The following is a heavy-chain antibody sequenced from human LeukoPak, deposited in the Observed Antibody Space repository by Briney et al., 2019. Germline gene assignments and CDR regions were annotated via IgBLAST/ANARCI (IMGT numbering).Heavy chain of an antibody. Sequence: PGGSLRLSCAASGFTFNTYWMSWVRRAPGKGLEWLANIKQDGSERYYADSVKGRFTISRDNAKNSLYLQMNSLRAEDTAVYYCAGKTVAVAGKFDYWGQGTLVTVSS. CDR2: IKQDGSER. D-gene: IGHD6-19*01. J-gene: IGHJ4*02. CDR1: GFTFNTYW. CDR3: AGKTVAVAGKFDY. V-gene: IGHV3-7*01.